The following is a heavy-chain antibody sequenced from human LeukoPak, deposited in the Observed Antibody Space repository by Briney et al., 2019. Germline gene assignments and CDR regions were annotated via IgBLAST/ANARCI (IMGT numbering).Heavy chain of an antibody. D-gene: IGHD3-3*01. CDR2: IRYDGSNK. Sequence: GGSLRLSCAASGFTFSSYAMHWVRQAPGKGLEWVAFIRYDGSNKYYADSVKGRFTISRDNSKNTLYLQMNSLRAEDTAVYYCAKGDQHDFWSGYSGYWGQGTLVTVPS. CDR3: AKGDQHDFWSGYSGY. J-gene: IGHJ4*02. V-gene: IGHV3-30*02. CDR1: GFTFSSYA.